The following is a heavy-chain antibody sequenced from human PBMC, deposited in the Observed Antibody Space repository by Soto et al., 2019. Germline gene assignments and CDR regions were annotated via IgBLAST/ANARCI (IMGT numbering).Heavy chain of an antibody. CDR1: GFTFNIYA. CDR2: ISFDGIKK. V-gene: IGHV3-30*18. CDR3: AKPIVAVGYYGMDV. Sequence: PGGSLRLSCTASGFTFNIYAMHWVRQAPGKGLEWMGVISFDGIKKYYADSVKGRFTISRDSSKNKLYLQMYSLRPEDTAVHYCAKPIVAVGYYGMDVWRHGTTVTVSS. J-gene: IGHJ6*02. D-gene: IGHD2-2*01.